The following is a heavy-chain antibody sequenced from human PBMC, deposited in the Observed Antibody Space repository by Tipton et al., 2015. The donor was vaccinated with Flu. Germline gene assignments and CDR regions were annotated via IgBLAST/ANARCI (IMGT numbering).Heavy chain of an antibody. CDR1: DNSISGFY. Sequence: TLSLTCTVSDNSISGFYWSWLRQTPGKGLEYVAHLFPGVTNYYSPSFRGRVRISMDMSKREFSLTMDSVTTADTAIYFCSRGPDNAKTLTWGREILVTVSS. V-gene: IGHV4-59*01. D-gene: IGHD1-1*01. J-gene: IGHJ3*01. CDR3: SRGPDNAKTLT. CDR2: LFPGVTN.